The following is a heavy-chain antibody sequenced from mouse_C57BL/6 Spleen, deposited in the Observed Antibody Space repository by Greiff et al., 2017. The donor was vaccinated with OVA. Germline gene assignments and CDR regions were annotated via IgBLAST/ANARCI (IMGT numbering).Heavy chain of an antibody. D-gene: IGHD3-3*01. CDR3: ARHEREGDLAY. Sequence: QVQLQQSGAELVRPGTSVKVSCKASGYAFTNYLIEWVKQRPGQGLEWIGVINPGSGGTNYNEKFKGKATLTADKSSSTAYMQLSSLTSEDSAVYFCARHEREGDLAYWGQGTLVTVSA. J-gene: IGHJ3*01. CDR2: INPGSGGT. CDR1: GYAFTNYL. V-gene: IGHV1-54*01.